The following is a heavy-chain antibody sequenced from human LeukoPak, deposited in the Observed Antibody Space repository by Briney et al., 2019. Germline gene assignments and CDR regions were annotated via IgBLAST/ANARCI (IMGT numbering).Heavy chain of an antibody. CDR2: ISGSGGST. Sequence: PGGSLRLSCAASGFTFSSYAMSWVRQAPGKGLEWVSAISGSGGSTYYADSVKGRFTISRDNPKNTLYLQMNSLRAEDTAVYYCAGIQLWENNWFDPWGQGTLVTVSS. J-gene: IGHJ5*02. D-gene: IGHD5-18*01. CDR1: GFTFSSYA. V-gene: IGHV3-23*01. CDR3: AGIQLWENNWFDP.